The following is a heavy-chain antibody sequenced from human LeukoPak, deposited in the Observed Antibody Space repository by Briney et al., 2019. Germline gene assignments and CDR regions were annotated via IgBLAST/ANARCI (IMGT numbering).Heavy chain of an antibody. CDR2: IYYSGST. CDR1: GGSISSSSYY. Sequence: PLETLSLTCTVSGGSISSSSYYWGWIRQPPGKGLEWIGSIYYSGSTYYNPSLKSRVTISVDTSKNQFSLKLSSVTAADTAVYYCARRRAAAGTFYYYMDVWGKGTTVTVSS. V-gene: IGHV4-39*01. CDR3: ARRRAAAGTFYYYMDV. D-gene: IGHD6-13*01. J-gene: IGHJ6*03.